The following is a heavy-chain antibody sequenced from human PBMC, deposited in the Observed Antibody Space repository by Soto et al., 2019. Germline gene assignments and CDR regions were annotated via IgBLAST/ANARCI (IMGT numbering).Heavy chain of an antibody. CDR1: GFTFSSYG. CDR3: ARDSVDSVSYLDN. V-gene: IGHV3-33*01. Sequence: QVQLVESGGGVVQPGRSLRLSCAASGFTFSSYGMHWVRQAPGKGLDWVALIWYDGSNKYYADSVKGRFTISRDNSKNTLDLQMNSLRAEDTDVYYCARDSVDSVSYLDNWGQGTLVTVSS. D-gene: IGHD1-26*01. CDR2: IWYDGSNK. J-gene: IGHJ4*02.